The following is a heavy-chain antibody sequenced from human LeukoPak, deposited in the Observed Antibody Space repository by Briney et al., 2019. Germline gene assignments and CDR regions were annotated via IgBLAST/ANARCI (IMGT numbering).Heavy chain of an antibody. V-gene: IGHV4-59*01. J-gene: IGHJ4*02. CDR2: IYYSGST. Sequence: SETLSLTCTVSGGSISSYYWSWIRQPPGKGLEWIGYIYYSGSTNYNPSLKSRVTISVETSKNQFSLKLSSVTAADTAVYYCARVTGYMIEGYFDYWGQGTLVTVSS. D-gene: IGHD3-22*01. CDR3: ARVTGYMIEGYFDY. CDR1: GGSISSYY.